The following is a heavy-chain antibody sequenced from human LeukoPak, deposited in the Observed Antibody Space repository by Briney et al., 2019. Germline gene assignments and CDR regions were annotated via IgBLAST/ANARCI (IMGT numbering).Heavy chain of an antibody. CDR2: ISSSSSYI. V-gene: IGHV3-21*01. Sequence: GGSLRLSCAASGFTFSSYSMNWVRQAPGKGLEWVSSISSSSSYIYYADSVKGRFTISRDNAKNSLYLQMNSLRAEDTAVYYCARDTKRAQGQLTYYFDYWGQGTLVTVSS. CDR1: GFTFSSYS. D-gene: IGHD4/OR15-4a*01. J-gene: IGHJ4*02. CDR3: ARDTKRAQGQLTYYFDY.